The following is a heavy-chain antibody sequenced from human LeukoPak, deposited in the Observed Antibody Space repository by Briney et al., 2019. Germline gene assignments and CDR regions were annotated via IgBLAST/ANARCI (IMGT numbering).Heavy chain of an antibody. CDR3: VKSGGYGLIDY. Sequence: PSETLSLTCTVSGYSISSGYYWGWIRQPPGKGLEWIGSIYHSGSTYYNPSLKSRVTISVDTSKNQFSLKLSSVTAADTAMYYCVKSGGYGLIDYWGQGTLVTVSS. J-gene: IGHJ4*02. CDR1: GYSISSGYY. D-gene: IGHD1-26*01. V-gene: IGHV4-38-2*02. CDR2: IYHSGST.